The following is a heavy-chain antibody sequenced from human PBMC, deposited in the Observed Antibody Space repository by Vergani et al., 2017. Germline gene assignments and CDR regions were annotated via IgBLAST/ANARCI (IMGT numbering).Heavy chain of an antibody. Sequence: EVQLVQSGAEVKKPGESLKISCKGSGYSFTSYWIGWVRQMPGKGLDWMGIIYPGDSDTRYSPSFQGQVTISADKSISTAYLQWSSLKASDTAMYYCARRGYYYGSGSPSYYYYMDVWGKGTTVTVSS. V-gene: IGHV5-51*03. D-gene: IGHD3-10*01. J-gene: IGHJ6*03. CDR1: GYSFTSYW. CDR3: ARRGYYYGSGSPSYYYYMDV. CDR2: IYPGDSDT.